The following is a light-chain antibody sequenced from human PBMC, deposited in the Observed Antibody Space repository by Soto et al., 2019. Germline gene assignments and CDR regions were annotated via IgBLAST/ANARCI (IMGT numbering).Light chain of an antibody. V-gene: IGKV3-20*01. Sequence: EIVLTQSPGTLSLSPGERATLSCRASQSVSSSYLAWYQQKPGQAPRLLIYGASSRATGIPDRFSASGSGTDFNLTISRLEPEDFAVYYCQHYDTTPWTFGQGTKVEIK. CDR2: GAS. CDR1: QSVSSSY. CDR3: QHYDTTPWT. J-gene: IGKJ1*01.